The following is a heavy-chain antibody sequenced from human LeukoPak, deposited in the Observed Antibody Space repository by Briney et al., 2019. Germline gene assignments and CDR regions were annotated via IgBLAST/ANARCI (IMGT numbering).Heavy chain of an antibody. CDR1: GGSISSYY. J-gene: IGHJ4*02. V-gene: IGHV4-59*07. D-gene: IGHD5-24*01. CDR3: ARLRWLQLIDY. Sequence: SDTLSLTCTVSGGSISSYYWSWIRQPPGKGLEWIGYIYYSGSTNYNPSLKSRVTISVDSSKSQCFLKPSAVTAADTAVYYCARLRWLQLIDYWGQGTLVTVSS. CDR2: IYYSGST.